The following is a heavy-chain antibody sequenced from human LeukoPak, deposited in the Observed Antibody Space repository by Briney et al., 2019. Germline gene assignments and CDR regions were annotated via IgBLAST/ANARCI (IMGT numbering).Heavy chain of an antibody. CDR1: GGSISSGDYY. CDR3: ARAPSGVVDGPKRDAFDI. D-gene: IGHD2-2*01. Sequence: PSETLSLTCTVSGGSISSGDYYWSWIRQPPGKGLEWIGYIYYSGSTYYNPSLKSRVTISVGTSKNQFSLKLSSVTAADTAVYYCARAPSGVVDGPKRDAFDIWGQGTMVTVSS. J-gene: IGHJ3*02. V-gene: IGHV4-30-4*01. CDR2: IYYSGST.